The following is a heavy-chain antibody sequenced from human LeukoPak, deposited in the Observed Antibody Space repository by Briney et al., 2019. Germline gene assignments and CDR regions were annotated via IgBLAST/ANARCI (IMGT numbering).Heavy chain of an antibody. CDR3: AGASSKWELSF. CDR1: GGTFSRYA. J-gene: IGHJ4*02. CDR2: YIPMFGTA. Sequence: GASVKVSCKASGGTFSRYAISWVRQAPGQGLEWMGGYIPMFGTANYAQNFQNRVTITADESTSTFSMEVSSLRPEDTAVHFCAGASSKWELSFWGQGTLVTVSS. D-gene: IGHD1-26*01. V-gene: IGHV1-69*13.